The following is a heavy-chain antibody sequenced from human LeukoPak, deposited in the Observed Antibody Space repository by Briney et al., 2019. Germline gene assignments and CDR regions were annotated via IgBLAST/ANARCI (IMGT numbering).Heavy chain of an antibody. D-gene: IGHD3-10*01. Sequence: SETLSLTCTVSGGSISSSNYYWGWIRQPPGKGLEWIGYIYYSGSTNYNPSLKSRVTISVDTSKNQFSLKLSSVTAADTAVYYCARLGGSGSYFYYYYYMDVWGKGTTVTVSS. V-gene: IGHV4-61*05. J-gene: IGHJ6*03. CDR1: GGSISSSNYY. CDR3: ARLGGSGSYFYYYYYMDV. CDR2: IYYSGST.